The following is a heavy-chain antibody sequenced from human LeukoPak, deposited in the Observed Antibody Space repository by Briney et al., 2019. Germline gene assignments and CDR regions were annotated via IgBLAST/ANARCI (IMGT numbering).Heavy chain of an antibody. CDR1: RGSISTYF. J-gene: IGHJ5*02. D-gene: IGHD2-2*01. CDR3: ARLYCSSTSCSTARSNWFDP. V-gene: IGHV4-59*08. CDR2: IYYSGST. Sequence: SETLSLTCTVYRGSISTYFWSWIRQPPGKGLEWIGYIYYSGSTNYNPSLKSRVTISIDTSKNQFSLKLSSVTAADTAVYYCARLYCSSTSCSTARSNWFDPWGQGTLVTVSS.